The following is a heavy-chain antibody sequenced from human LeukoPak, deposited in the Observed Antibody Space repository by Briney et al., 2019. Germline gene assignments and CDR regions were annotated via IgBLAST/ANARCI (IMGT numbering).Heavy chain of an antibody. J-gene: IGHJ4*02. CDR3: ARDEKIVGASGQDY. Sequence: GGSLRLSCAASGFPFGSYWMHWVRQAPGKGLVWLSRINTDGGDTIYADSVKGRFTISRDNAKNTLFLQMNSLRAEDTAVYYCARDEKIVGASGQDYWGQGTLVTVSS. CDR1: GFPFGSYW. D-gene: IGHD1-26*01. CDR2: INTDGGDT. V-gene: IGHV3-74*01.